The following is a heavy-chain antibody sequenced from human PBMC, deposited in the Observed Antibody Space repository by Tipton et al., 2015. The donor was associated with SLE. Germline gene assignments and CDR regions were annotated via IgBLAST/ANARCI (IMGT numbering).Heavy chain of an antibody. D-gene: IGHD6-19*01. J-gene: IGHJ4*02. CDR1: GGSITTVGYY. CDR3: ARGWAVAGPLAFDY. V-gene: IGHV4-61*08. CDR2: IYYSGST. Sequence: TLSLTCTVSGGSITTVGYYWSWIRQPPGKGLEWIGYIYYSGSTNYNPSLKSRVTISVDTSKNQFSLKLSSVTAADTAVYYCARGWAVAGPLAFDYWGQGILVTVSS.